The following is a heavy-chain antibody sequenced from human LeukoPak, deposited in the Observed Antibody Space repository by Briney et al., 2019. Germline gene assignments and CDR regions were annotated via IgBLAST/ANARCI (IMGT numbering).Heavy chain of an antibody. CDR2: IYDSGST. V-gene: IGHV4-39*07. Sequence: SETLSLTCTVSGGSISSSSYDWGWIRQPPGKGLEWSGRIYDSGSTYYNPSLKSRVPVSVDTSKHPFCLKLSSVTAADTAVYYCATIRNAAFDIWGQGTMVTVPS. CDR3: ATIRNAAFDI. CDR1: GGSISSSSYD. D-gene: IGHD2-8*01. J-gene: IGHJ3*02.